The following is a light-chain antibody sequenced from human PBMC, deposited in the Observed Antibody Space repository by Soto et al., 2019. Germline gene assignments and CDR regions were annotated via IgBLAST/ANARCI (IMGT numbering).Light chain of an antibody. Sequence: EIVLTQSPGTLSLSPGERATLSCRASQSVSNTYLAWYQQKPGQAPRLLIYGASSRATGIPDRFSDSGSGTDFTLTISRLEPEDFAVYFCHQYGTSPRTFGPGTKVEF. V-gene: IGKV3-20*01. CDR3: HQYGTSPRT. J-gene: IGKJ1*01. CDR1: QSVSNTY. CDR2: GAS.